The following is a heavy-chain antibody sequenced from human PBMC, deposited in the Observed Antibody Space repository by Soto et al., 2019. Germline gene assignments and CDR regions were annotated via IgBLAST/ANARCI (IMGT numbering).Heavy chain of an antibody. D-gene: IGHD5-12*01. CDR2: ISGSGGST. CDR1: GFTFSTYA. CDR3: TKDVRGSGSPDAFEI. V-gene: IGHV3-23*01. Sequence: PGGSLRLSCAASGFTFSTYAMTWVRQATGKGLEWVAAISGSGGSTYYADSLKGRFTISRDNYKNTLYLQVNSLRAEDTAVCYCTKDVRGSGSPDAFEIWGQGTMVTVS. J-gene: IGHJ3*02.